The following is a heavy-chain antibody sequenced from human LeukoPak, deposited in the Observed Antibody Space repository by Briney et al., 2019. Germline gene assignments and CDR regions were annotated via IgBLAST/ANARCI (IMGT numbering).Heavy chain of an antibody. CDR1: AFTFSSYA. J-gene: IGHJ4*02. D-gene: IGHD5/OR15-5a*01. V-gene: IGHV3-30-3*01. CDR2: ISYDGSNK. Sequence: GRSLTLSCAASAFTFSSYAMHWVRQAPGKGLEWVAVISYDGSNKYYADSVKGRFTISRDNSKNTLYLQMNSLRAEDTAVYYCARGVPTYWGQGTLVTVSS. CDR3: ARGVPTY.